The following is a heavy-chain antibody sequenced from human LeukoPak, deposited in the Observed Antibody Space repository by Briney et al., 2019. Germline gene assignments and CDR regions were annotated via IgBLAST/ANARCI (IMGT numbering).Heavy chain of an antibody. J-gene: IGHJ4*02. CDR2: LYWDDDK. CDR3: AHKAAVAGLFDY. Sequence: ESGPTMVKPTQTLTLTCTFSGFSLSTTGVGVGWLRHPPGKALEWLALLYWDDDKRYSPSLKSRLTITKDTSKNQVVLTMTNMDPVDTATYFCAHKAAVAGLFDYWGQGTLVTVSS. CDR1: GFSLSTTGVG. D-gene: IGHD6-19*01. V-gene: IGHV2-5*02.